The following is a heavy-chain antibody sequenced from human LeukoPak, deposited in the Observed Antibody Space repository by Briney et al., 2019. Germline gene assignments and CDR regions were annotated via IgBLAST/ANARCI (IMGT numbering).Heavy chain of an antibody. Sequence: PSETLSLTCAVYGGSFSGYYWSWIRQPPGKGLEWIGEINHSGSTNYNPSLKRRVTISVDTSKNQFSLKLSSVTAADTAVYYCAGYCSSTSCFDAGFDIWGQGTMVTVSS. CDR2: INHSGST. CDR3: AGYCSSTSCFDAGFDI. V-gene: IGHV4-34*01. J-gene: IGHJ3*02. CDR1: GGSFSGYY. D-gene: IGHD2-2*01.